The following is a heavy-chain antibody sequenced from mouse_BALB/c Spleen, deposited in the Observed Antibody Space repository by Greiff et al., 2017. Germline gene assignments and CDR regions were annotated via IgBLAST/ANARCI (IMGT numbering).Heavy chain of an antibody. Sequence: EVQLVESGPGLVKPSQSLSLTCTVTGYSITSDYAWNWIRQFPGNKLEWMGYISYSGSTSYNPSLKSRISITRDTSKNQFFLQLNSVTTEDTATYYCAREGLFAYWGQGTLVTVSA. CDR2: ISYSGST. D-gene: IGHD3-1*01. V-gene: IGHV3-2*02. J-gene: IGHJ3*01. CDR1: GYSITSDYA. CDR3: AREGLFAY.